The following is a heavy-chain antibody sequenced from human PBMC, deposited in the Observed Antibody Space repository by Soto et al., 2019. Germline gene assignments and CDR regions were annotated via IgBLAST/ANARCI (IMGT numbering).Heavy chain of an antibody. V-gene: IGHV1-18*01. Sequence: QVQLVQSGAEVKKPGASVKVSCKASGYTFTNYGISWVRQAPGQGLEWMGWISANNGNTNYEQKLQGRVTMTTDTPTSTVDMELRSLRSDATAVYYCARDRGSYALDYWGQGTLVTVSS. D-gene: IGHD1-26*01. CDR2: ISANNGNT. CDR3: ARDRGSYALDY. CDR1: GYTFTNYG. J-gene: IGHJ4*02.